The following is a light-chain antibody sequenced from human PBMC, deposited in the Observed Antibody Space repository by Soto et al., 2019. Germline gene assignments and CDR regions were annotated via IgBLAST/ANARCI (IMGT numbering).Light chain of an antibody. Sequence: DIVMTQSPLSLPVTPGEPASISCRSSQSLLHSNGYNYLDWYLQKPGQSPQLLISLGSNRASGGPGRFSGSGSGTDFTLKNSRVEAEDVGVYYCMQALQTRWTFGQGTKVEIK. CDR1: QSLLHSNGYNY. CDR3: MQALQTRWT. J-gene: IGKJ1*01. CDR2: LGS. V-gene: IGKV2-28*01.